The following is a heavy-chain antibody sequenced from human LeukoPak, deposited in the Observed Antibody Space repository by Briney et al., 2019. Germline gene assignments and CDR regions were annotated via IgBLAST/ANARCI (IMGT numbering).Heavy chain of an antibody. CDR2: IKSDGSFT. D-gene: IGHD1-1*01. CDR3: ARGTGAFDI. CDR1: GFTFSSHW. Sequence: PGGCLRLSCVPSGFTFSSHWMHWVRQAPGKGLVWVSHIKSDGSFTNYADSVKGRFTISRDNAKNTLYLQMNSLRPEDTAVYYCARGTGAFDIWGQGTKVTVSS. J-gene: IGHJ3*02. V-gene: IGHV3-74*01.